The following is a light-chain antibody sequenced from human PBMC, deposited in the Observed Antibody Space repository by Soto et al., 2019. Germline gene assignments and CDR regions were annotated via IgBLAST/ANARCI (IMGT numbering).Light chain of an antibody. CDR2: GAS. J-gene: IGKJ5*01. V-gene: IGKV1-9*01. CDR3: QQLNAYPFT. CDR1: QGTSSY. Sequence: DIQLTQSPSFLSASVGVSVTITCRASQGTSSYLAWFQQKPGRDPKLLIYGASTVRSGVTPRFSGSGSGTDFTITMSNLQPEDFTTYYCQQLNAYPFTFGQGTRLEIK.